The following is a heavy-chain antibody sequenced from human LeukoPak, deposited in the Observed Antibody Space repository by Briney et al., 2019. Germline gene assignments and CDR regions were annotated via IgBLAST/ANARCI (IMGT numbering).Heavy chain of an antibody. CDR2: IYHSGST. J-gene: IGHJ4*02. CDR3: ARGRYGDYGY. Sequence: PSQTLSLTCAVSGGSISSGGYSWSWIRKPPGKGLEWIGYIYHSGSTYYNPSLKSRVTISVDRSKNQFSLKLRSVTAADTAVYYCARGRYGDYGYWGQGTLVTVSS. CDR1: GGSISSGGYS. D-gene: IGHD4-17*01. V-gene: IGHV4-30-2*01.